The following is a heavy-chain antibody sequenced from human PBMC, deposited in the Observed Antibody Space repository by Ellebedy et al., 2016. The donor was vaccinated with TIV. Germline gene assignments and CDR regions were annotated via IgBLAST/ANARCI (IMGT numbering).Heavy chain of an antibody. CDR1: GFTFSSFW. CDR3: ARDLIVPGPMDV. D-gene: IGHD2-15*01. J-gene: IGHJ6*02. Sequence: GGSLRLSXEVSGFTFSSFWMNWVRQAPGKGLEWVAVIWYDGSNKYYADSVNGRFTISRDNSKNTLYLQMNSLRPEDTAVYYCARDLIVPGPMDVWGQGTTVTVSS. V-gene: IGHV3-33*08. CDR2: IWYDGSNK.